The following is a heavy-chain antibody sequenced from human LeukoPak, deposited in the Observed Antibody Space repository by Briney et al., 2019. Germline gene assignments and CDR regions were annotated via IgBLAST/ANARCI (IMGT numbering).Heavy chain of an antibody. Sequence: GGSPRLSCAASGFTFSSYGMHWVRQAPGKGLEWVAVISYDGSNKYYADSVKGRFTISRDNSKNTLYLQMNSLRAEDTAVYYCAKEVRSITMVRGTDYWGQGTLVTVSS. J-gene: IGHJ4*02. CDR1: GFTFSSYG. CDR2: ISYDGSNK. V-gene: IGHV3-30*18. D-gene: IGHD3-10*01. CDR3: AKEVRSITMVRGTDY.